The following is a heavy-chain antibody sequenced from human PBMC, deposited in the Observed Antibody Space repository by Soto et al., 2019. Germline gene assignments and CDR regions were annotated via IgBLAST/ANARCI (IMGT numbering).Heavy chain of an antibody. CDR3: AKVMDKNWFDP. V-gene: IGHV3-23*01. D-gene: IGHD2-2*03. CDR2: ISGSGGRT. J-gene: IGHJ5*02. CDR1: GFPFPDYA. Sequence: GGSLRLSCSASGFPFPDYAMSWVRQAQGKGLDWVSAISGSGGRTYYADSVKGRFTISRENSKNTLYLQMSSLRAEDTAVYYCAKVMDKNWFDPWGQGTLVTVSS.